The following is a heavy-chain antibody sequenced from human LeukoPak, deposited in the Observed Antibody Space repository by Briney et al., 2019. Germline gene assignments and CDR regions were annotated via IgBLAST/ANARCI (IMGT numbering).Heavy chain of an antibody. Sequence: ASVKVSCKASGYTFTGYYMHLVRQAPGQGLEWMGWINPNSGGTNYAQKFQGRVTMTRDTSISTAYMELSRLRSDDTAVYYCARAGYSSSWYVRYWGQGTLVTVSS. D-gene: IGHD6-13*01. CDR2: INPNSGGT. CDR3: ARAGYSSSWYVRY. CDR1: GYTFTGYY. J-gene: IGHJ4*02. V-gene: IGHV1-2*02.